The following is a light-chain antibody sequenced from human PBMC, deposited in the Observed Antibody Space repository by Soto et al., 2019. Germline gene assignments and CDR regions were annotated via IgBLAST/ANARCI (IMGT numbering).Light chain of an antibody. CDR2: DVT. J-gene: IGLJ2*01. CDR3: CSYAGSYTLL. CDR1: SSDVGTYNY. V-gene: IGLV2-11*01. Sequence: QSALTQPRSVSGSPGQSVTISCTVTSSDVGTYNYVSWYQQHPGKAPKLMIYDVTKRPSGVPDRFSASKSGNTASLTISGLQAEDEADYYCCSYAGSYTLLFGGGTK.